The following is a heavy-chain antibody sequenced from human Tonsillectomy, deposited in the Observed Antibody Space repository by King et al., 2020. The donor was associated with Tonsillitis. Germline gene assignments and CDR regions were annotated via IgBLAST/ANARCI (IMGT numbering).Heavy chain of an antibody. J-gene: IGHJ5*02. V-gene: IGHV4-59*01. D-gene: IGHD3-10*01. CDR1: GGSISCYY. Sequence: QLQESGPGLVKPSETRSLTCTGSGGSISCYYWSWILQPPGKELEWIWYIYYTGSSNYNPPLKSRVTISVEPSKNQFSLTLSSVTAADTAVYYCARAPYGSGIIDWFDPWGQGTLVTVSS. CDR3: ARAPYGSGIIDWFDP. CDR2: IYYTGSS.